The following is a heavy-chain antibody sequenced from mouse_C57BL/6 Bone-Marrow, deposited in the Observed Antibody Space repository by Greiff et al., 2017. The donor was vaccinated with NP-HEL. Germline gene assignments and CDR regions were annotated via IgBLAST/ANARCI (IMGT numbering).Heavy chain of an antibody. CDR2: IYPGDGDT. Sequence: VQLQQSGAELVKPGASVKISCKASGYAFRRYWMNWVKQRPGKGLEWIGQIYPGDGDTNYNGKFKGKATLTADKSSSTAYMQLSSLTSEDSAVYFCAKDWNYFDYWGQGTTLTVSS. V-gene: IGHV1-80*01. D-gene: IGHD4-1*01. CDR1: GYAFRRYW. J-gene: IGHJ2*01. CDR3: AKDWNYFDY.